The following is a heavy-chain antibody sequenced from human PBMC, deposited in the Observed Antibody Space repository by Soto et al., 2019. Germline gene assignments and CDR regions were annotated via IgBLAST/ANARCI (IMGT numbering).Heavy chain of an antibody. CDR2: LIPIFGPA. Sequence: QVQLVQSGAEVKKPGSSVKVSCKASGGTFNTFAISWVRQAPGQGLEWMGGLIPIFGPANYAEKFQGRVTITADKSTSTAYLELTSLTSEDTAVYYCARAAKRYFDYWGQGTLVTVSS. CDR1: GGTFNTFA. J-gene: IGHJ4*02. CDR3: ARAAKRYFDY. V-gene: IGHV1-69*06.